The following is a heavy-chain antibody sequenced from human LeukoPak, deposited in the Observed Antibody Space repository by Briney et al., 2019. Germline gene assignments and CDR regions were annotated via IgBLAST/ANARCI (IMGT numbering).Heavy chain of an antibody. CDR3: ARDVKGSPYYYYMDV. Sequence: GGSLRLSCAASGFTFGSYAMHWVRQAPGKGLEYVSSISSNGGSTYYANAVKGRFNISRDNSKNPLYLQMGSLRAEDMAVYYCARDVKGSPYYYYMDVWGKGTTVTVSS. CDR1: GFTFGSYA. CDR2: ISSNGGST. D-gene: IGHD6-19*01. J-gene: IGHJ6*03. V-gene: IGHV3-64*01.